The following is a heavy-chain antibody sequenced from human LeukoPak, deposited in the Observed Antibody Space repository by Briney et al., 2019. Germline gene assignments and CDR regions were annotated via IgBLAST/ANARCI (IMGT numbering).Heavy chain of an antibody. J-gene: IGHJ4*02. CDR3: AREVYRRDRAWYYYGSGSLLDY. V-gene: IGHV4-59*01. CDR2: IYSSGDT. CDR1: GGSFSSYY. Sequence: SETLSLTCTVFGGSFSSYYWGWIRQSPGKGLEWIAYIYSSGDTNYNPSLKSRVAISIDTSKNQFFLNLSFVTAADTAVYYCAREVYRRDRAWYYYGSGSLLDYWGQGTLVTVSS. D-gene: IGHD3-10*01.